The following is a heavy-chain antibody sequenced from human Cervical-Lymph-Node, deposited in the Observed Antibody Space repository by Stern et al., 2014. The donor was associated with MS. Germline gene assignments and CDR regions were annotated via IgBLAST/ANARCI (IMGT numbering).Heavy chain of an antibody. D-gene: IGHD6-19*01. CDR1: GFTFDDYA. CDR2: ITWNSGTI. Sequence: EVHLVESGGGFVQPGRSLRLSCAASGFTFDDYAMHWVRQAPGKGLEWVSGITWNSGTIGYADSVKGRFTISRDNAKNSLYLQMNSLRAEDTALYYCARVVAGIAVSGSYFDYWGQGTLVTVSS. CDR3: ARVVAGIAVSGSYFDY. V-gene: IGHV3-9*01. J-gene: IGHJ4*02.